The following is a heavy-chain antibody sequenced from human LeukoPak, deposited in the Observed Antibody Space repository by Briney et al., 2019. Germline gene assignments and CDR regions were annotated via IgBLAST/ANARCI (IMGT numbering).Heavy chain of an antibody. CDR1: GGSISSYY. CDR3: ARLDSSGYYPDY. CDR2: IYTSGST. Sequence: SETLSLTCTVSGGSISSYYWSWIRQSAGKGLEWIGRIYTSGSTNYNPSLKSRVTMSVDTSKNQFSLKLSSVTAADAAVYYCARLDSSGYYPDYWGQGTLVTVSS. J-gene: IGHJ4*02. D-gene: IGHD3-22*01. V-gene: IGHV4-4*07.